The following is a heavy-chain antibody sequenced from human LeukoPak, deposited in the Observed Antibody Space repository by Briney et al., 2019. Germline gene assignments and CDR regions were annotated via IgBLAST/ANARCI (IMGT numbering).Heavy chain of an antibody. CDR2: IWYDGSHK. CDR1: GFTLRSYW. V-gene: IGHV3-33*08. J-gene: IGHJ4*02. CDR3: ARGPGGKYSHFDN. D-gene: IGHD2-15*01. Sequence: PGGSLRLSCAASGFTLRSYWMHWVRQAPGKGLEWVAIIWYDGSHKYYADSVKGRFTISRDNSKNMLYLQMNDLRVEDTAVYYCARGPGGKYSHFDNWGQGALVTVSS.